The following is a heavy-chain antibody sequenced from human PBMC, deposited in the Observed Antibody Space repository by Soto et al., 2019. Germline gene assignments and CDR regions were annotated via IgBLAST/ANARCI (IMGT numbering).Heavy chain of an antibody. CDR1: GFTFSNAW. Sequence: GGSLRLSCAASGFTFSNAWMNWVRQAPGKGLEWVGRIKSKTDGGTTDYAAPVKGRFTISRDDSKNTLYLQMNSLKTEDTAVYYCMCDSSSWYVLGYYYGMDVWGQGTTVTVSS. D-gene: IGHD6-13*01. J-gene: IGHJ6*02. CDR3: MCDSSSWYVLGYYYGMDV. V-gene: IGHV3-15*07. CDR2: IKSKTDGGTT.